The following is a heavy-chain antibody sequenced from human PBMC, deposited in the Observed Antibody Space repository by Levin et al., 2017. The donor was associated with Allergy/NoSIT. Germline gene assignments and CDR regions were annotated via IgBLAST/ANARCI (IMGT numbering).Heavy chain of an antibody. Sequence: RSGGSLRLSCGGSGFTFSSYTMSWVRQAPGKGLEWVSGISRRGESIYYRDSVRGRFTISRDNSNNTLFLQLSSLRADDTAVYYCVKGTRTITPDAFDVWGQGTRVTVSA. CDR2: ISRRGESI. CDR3: VKGTRTITPDAFDV. D-gene: IGHD2-15*01. J-gene: IGHJ3*01. CDR1: GFTFSSYT. V-gene: IGHV3-23*01.